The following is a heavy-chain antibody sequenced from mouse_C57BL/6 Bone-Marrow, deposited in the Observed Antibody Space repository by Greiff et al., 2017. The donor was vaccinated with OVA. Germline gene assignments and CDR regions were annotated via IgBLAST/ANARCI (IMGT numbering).Heavy chain of an antibody. CDR1: GFTFSDYG. Sequence: EVKLVESGGGLVKPGGSLKLSCAASGFTFSDYGMHWVRQAPEKGLEWVAYISSGSSTIYYADTVKGRFTIARDNAKHTLFLQMTSLMSKDTAMYYCAKTMVTQNYYAMDYWGQGTSVTVSS. J-gene: IGHJ4*01. CDR2: ISSGSSTI. D-gene: IGHD2-1*01. V-gene: IGHV5-17*01. CDR3: AKTMVTQNYYAMDY.